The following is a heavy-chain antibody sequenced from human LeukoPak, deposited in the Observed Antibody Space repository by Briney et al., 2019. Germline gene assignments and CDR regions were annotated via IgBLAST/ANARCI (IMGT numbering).Heavy chain of an antibody. CDR2: IYHSGST. CDR3: ASRYNWNDGGAFDY. V-gene: IGHV4-38-2*01. D-gene: IGHD1-1*01. Sequence: SETLSLTCAVSGYSISSGYYWGWIRQPPGKGLEWIGSIYHSGSTYYNPSLKSRVTISVDTSKNQFSLKLSSVTAADTAVYYCASRYNWNDGGAFDYWGQGTLVTVSS. CDR1: GYSISSGYY. J-gene: IGHJ4*02.